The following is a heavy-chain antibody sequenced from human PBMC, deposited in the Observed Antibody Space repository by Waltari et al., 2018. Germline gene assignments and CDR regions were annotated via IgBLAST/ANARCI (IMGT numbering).Heavy chain of an antibody. D-gene: IGHD7-27*01. Sequence: EVQLVESGGALVQPGGSLKLYCAASGLIISDYAINWVRQASGKGPEGVGRIRSRFKGDATAYGESVQGRFTISRDESKNTVYLEMNSLKTDDTAVYYCIRPFEMGIDWGQGTLVTVSS. CDR1: GLIISDYA. V-gene: IGHV3-73*01. CDR3: IRPFEMGID. CDR2: IRSRFKGDAT. J-gene: IGHJ4*02.